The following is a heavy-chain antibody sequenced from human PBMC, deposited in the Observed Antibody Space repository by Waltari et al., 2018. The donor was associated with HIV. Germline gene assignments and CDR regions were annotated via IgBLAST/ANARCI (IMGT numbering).Heavy chain of an antibody. V-gene: IGHV4-39*07. Sequence: QLQLQESGPGLVKPSETLSLTCTVSGGSISSSSYYWGWIRQPPGKGLEWLGSIYYSGSTYYNPSLKSRFTRSVDTSKNQFSRKLSSVTAADTAVYYCARVGIAAAGSLDYWGQGTPVTVSS. D-gene: IGHD6-13*01. J-gene: IGHJ4*02. CDR1: GGSISSSSYY. CDR3: ARVGIAAAGSLDY. CDR2: IYYSGST.